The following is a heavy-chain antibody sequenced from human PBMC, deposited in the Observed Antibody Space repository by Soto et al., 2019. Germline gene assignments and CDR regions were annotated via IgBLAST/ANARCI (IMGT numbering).Heavy chain of an antibody. CDR2: ISGSGGST. D-gene: IGHD2-15*01. V-gene: IGHV3-23*01. J-gene: IGHJ6*02. CDR3: ARDSGLIRENYGMDV. CDR1: GFTFSSYA. Sequence: GGSLRLSCAASGFTFSSYAMSWVRQAPGKGLEWVSAISGSGGSTYYADSVKGRFTISRDNSKNTLYLQMNSLRAEDTAVYYCARDSGLIRENYGMDVWGQGTTVTVSS.